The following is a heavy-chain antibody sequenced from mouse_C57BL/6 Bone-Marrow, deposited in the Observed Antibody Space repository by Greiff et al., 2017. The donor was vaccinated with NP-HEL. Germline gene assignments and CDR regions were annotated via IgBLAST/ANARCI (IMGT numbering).Heavy chain of an antibody. D-gene: IGHD2-5*01. V-gene: IGHV14-3*01. CDR3: ASGVVTTTNAMDY. CDR1: GFNIKNTY. J-gene: IGHJ4*01. Sequence: VQLKESVAELVRPGASVKLSCTASGFNIKNTYMHWVKQRPEQGLEWIGRIDPANGNTKYAPKFQGKATITADTSSNTAYLQLSSLTSEDTAIYYCASGVVTTTNAMDYWGQGTSVTVSS. CDR2: IDPANGNT.